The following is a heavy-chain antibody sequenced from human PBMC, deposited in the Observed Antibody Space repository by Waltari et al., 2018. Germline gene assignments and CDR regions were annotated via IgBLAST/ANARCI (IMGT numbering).Heavy chain of an antibody. V-gene: IGHV4-39*02. D-gene: IGHD3-22*01. CDR1: GGSISSSSYY. J-gene: IGHJ3*02. CDR3: ARDYYDSSGYPQGAAFDI. CDR2: IYYSGST. Sequence: QLQLQESGPGLVKPSETLSLTCTVSGGSISSSSYYWGWIRQPPGKGLEWIGSIYYSGSTDYNPTLKSRVTISVDTSKNQFSLKLSSVTAADTAVYYCARDYYDSSGYPQGAAFDIWGQGTMVTVSS.